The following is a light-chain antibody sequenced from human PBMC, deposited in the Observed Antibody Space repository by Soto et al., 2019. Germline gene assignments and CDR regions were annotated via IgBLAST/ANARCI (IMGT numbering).Light chain of an antibody. CDR3: QQSYTTPIT. V-gene: IGKV1-39*01. CDR2: AAS. Sequence: DIQMTQSPSSLSASVRDRVIMXXRASQTISSHLNWYQQKPGKAPNXMVYAASSLQSGVPSRFTGSGSGTDSTLTISSLQPEDFATYFCQQSYTTPITFGQGTRLEIK. J-gene: IGKJ5*01. CDR1: QTISSH.